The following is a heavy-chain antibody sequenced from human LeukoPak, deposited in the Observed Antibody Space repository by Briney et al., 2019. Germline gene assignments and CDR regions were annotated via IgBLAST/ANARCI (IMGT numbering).Heavy chain of an antibody. CDR3: AKWAYDSSY. CDR1: GFTFSSYG. J-gene: IGHJ4*02. CDR2: ISYDGSNK. D-gene: IGHD3-22*01. V-gene: IGHV3-30*18. Sequence: PGGSLRLSCAASGFTFSSYGMHWVRQAPGKGLEWVAVISYDGSNKYYADSVKGRFTISRDNSKNTLYLQMNSLRAEDTAVYYCAKWAYDSSYWGQGTLVTVSS.